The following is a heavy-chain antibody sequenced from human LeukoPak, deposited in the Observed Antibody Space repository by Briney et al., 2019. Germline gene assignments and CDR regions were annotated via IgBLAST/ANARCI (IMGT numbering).Heavy chain of an antibody. J-gene: IGHJ4*02. CDR2: IKEDGSEK. CDR1: GFTFSTYW. V-gene: IGHV3-7*01. Sequence: GGSLRLSCAASGFTFSTYWMTWVRQALGKWLEWVANIKEDGSEKYYVDSVKGRFTISRDNAKNSLYLQMNSLRAEDTAVYYCARALCIWGGDCHYFDYWGQGTLVTVSS. D-gene: IGHD2-21*01. CDR3: ARALCIWGGDCHYFDY.